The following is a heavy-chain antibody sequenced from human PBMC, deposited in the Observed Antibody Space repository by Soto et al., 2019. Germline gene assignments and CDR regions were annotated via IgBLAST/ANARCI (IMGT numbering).Heavy chain of an antibody. D-gene: IGHD3-22*01. Sequence: PSETLSLTCTVSGGSTSSSSYYWGWIRQPPGKGLEWIGSIYYSGSTYYNPSLKSRVTISVDTSKNQFSLKLSSVTAADTAVYYCARHQDYYDSSGYYRRLPIYNYYGMDVWGQGTTVTVSS. CDR1: GGSTSSSSYY. J-gene: IGHJ6*02. CDR2: IYYSGST. V-gene: IGHV4-39*01. CDR3: ARHQDYYDSSGYYRRLPIYNYYGMDV.